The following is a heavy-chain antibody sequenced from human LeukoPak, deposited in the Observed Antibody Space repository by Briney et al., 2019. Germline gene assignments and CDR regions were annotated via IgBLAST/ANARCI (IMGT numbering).Heavy chain of an antibody. Sequence: ASVKVSCKASGYTFNSYGISWVRQAPGQALEWMGWISPYRGDTEYAQKIQGRVSMTTDTSTSTAYMELRSLRSDDTAVYYCARQVLIVGGRYGMDVWGQGTTVTVSS. D-gene: IGHD3-22*01. CDR3: ARQVLIVGGRYGMDV. CDR2: ISPYRGDT. J-gene: IGHJ6*02. V-gene: IGHV1-18*01. CDR1: GYTFNSYG.